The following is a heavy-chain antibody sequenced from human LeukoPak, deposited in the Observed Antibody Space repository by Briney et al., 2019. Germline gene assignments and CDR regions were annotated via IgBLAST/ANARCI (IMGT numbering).Heavy chain of an antibody. V-gene: IGHV4-34*01. Sequence: YPSETLSLTCAVYGGSFSGYYWSWIRQPPGKGLEWIGEINHSGSTNYNPSLKSRVTISVDTSKNQFSLKLSSVTAADTAVYYCARCGHNWSDPWGQGTLVTVSS. CDR3: ARCGHNWSDP. D-gene: IGHD1-26*01. J-gene: IGHJ5*02. CDR1: GGSFSGYY. CDR2: INHSGST.